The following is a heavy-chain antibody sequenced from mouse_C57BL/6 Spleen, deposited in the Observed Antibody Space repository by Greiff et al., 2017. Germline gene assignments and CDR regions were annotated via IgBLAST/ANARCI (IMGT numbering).Heavy chain of an antibody. J-gene: IGHJ2*01. V-gene: IGHV5-4*01. CDR1: GFTFSSYA. Sequence: VQLKESGGGLVKPGGSLKLSCAASGFTFSSYAMSWVRQTPEKRLEWVATISDGGGYTYYPDNVKGRFTISRDNAKNNLYLQMSHMKSEDAAMYDCARDEEGYYVGDYWGQGTTLTVSS. CDR2: ISDGGGYT. CDR3: ARDEEGYYVGDY. D-gene: IGHD2-3*01.